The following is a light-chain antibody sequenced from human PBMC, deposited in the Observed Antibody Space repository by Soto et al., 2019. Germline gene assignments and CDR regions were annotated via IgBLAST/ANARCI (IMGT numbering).Light chain of an antibody. Sequence: QSVLTQPRSVSGSPGQSVTISCTGTSSDVGGYNYVSWYQQHPGKAPKLMIYDVSKRPSGVPDRFSGSKSGNTASLTISGLQAEYGADYYCCSYAGSYTLVFGGGTKLTVL. CDR3: CSYAGSYTLV. CDR2: DVS. V-gene: IGLV2-11*01. J-gene: IGLJ3*02. CDR1: SSDVGGYNY.